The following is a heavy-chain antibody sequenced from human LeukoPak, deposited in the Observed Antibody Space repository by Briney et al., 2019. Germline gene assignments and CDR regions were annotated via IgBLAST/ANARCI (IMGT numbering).Heavy chain of an antibody. CDR3: AKVWIQLWLSPDAFDI. J-gene: IGHJ3*02. D-gene: IGHD5-18*01. CDR2: ISGSGTNT. V-gene: IGHV3-23*01. CDR1: GFTFSSYG. Sequence: PGGSLRLSCAASGFTFSSYGMSWVRQAPGKGLEWVSVISGSGTNTDYADSVKGRFTISRDNSKNTLYLQMNSLRAEDTAVYYCAKVWIQLWLSPDAFDIWGQGTMVTVSS.